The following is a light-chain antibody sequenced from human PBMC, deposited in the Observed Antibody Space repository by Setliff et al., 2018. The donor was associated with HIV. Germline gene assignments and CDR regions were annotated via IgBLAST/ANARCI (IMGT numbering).Light chain of an antibody. V-gene: IGLV2-14*01. CDR3: ISYATTNTLP. Sequence: QSALTQHASVSGSPGQSITISCTGTSSDVGGYSYVSWYQQHPGKAPKLIIYEVRNRPSGVSNRFSGSKSGNTASLTISGLQAEDEADYYCISYATTNTLPFGTGTKVTVL. CDR1: SSDVGGYSY. J-gene: IGLJ1*01. CDR2: EVR.